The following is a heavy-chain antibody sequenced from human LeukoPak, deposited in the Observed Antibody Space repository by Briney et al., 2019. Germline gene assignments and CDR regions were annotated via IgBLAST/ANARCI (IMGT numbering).Heavy chain of an antibody. Sequence: GGSLRLSCAVSGFTFSGYNMHWVRQAPGKGLEWEAVMSYDGSNKFYADSVKGRFTISRDNSKNTLYLQMNSLRAEDTAVYYCAREADYYGSGTYCDYWGQGTLVTVSS. V-gene: IGHV3-30-3*01. CDR1: GFTFSGYN. J-gene: IGHJ4*02. CDR3: AREADYYGSGTYCDY. CDR2: MSYDGSNK. D-gene: IGHD3-10*01.